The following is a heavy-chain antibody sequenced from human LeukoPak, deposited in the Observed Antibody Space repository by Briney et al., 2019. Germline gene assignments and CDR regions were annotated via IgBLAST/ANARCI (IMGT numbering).Heavy chain of an antibody. V-gene: IGHV5-51*01. Sequence: GESLKISCKGSGYSFTNFWIGWVRQMPGKGLEWMGIIYPGDSDTRYSPSFQGHVTISADKSISAAFLQWSSLKASDTAMYYCARHSHYDFWSGYLDYWGQGTLVTVSS. J-gene: IGHJ4*02. CDR1: GYSFTNFW. D-gene: IGHD3-3*01. CDR3: ARHSHYDFWSGYLDY. CDR2: IYPGDSDT.